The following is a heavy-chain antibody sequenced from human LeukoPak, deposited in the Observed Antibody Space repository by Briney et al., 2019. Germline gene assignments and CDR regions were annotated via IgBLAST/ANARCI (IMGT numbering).Heavy chain of an antibody. J-gene: IGHJ5*02. CDR3: AKDYDILTGYYGNNWFDP. Sequence: PGGSLRLSCAASGFTFSNYGMHWVRQAPGKGLEWVAVIWYDGSDKYYADSVKGRFTISRDNSKNTLYLQMNSLRAEDTAVYYCAKDYDILTGYYGNNWFDPWGQGTLVTVSS. CDR2: IWYDGSDK. D-gene: IGHD3-9*01. CDR1: GFTFSNYG. V-gene: IGHV3-33*06.